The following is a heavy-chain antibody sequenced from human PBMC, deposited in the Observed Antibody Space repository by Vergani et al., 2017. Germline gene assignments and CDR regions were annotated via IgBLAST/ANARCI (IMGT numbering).Heavy chain of an antibody. D-gene: IGHD3-16*01. CDR1: GDSTSIGNYY. V-gene: IGHV4-61*02. CDR3: VRGTFLHAFDN. Sequence: QLQLQESGPGLLKPSQTLSLTCSVAGDSTSIGNYYWNWIRQPAGKGLEWVGCIYSSGSTSYNPSIKSLCTMSLDTSKNQFSLSLSSVTAADTAVYYFVRGTFLHAFDNWGQGTVVTVSS. J-gene: IGHJ3*02. CDR2: IYSSGST.